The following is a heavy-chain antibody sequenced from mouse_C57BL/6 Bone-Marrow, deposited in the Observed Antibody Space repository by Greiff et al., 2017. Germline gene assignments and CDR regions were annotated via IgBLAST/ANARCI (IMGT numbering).Heavy chain of an antibody. CDR1: GFTFTDYY. Sequence: EVQRVESGGGLVQPGGSLSLSCAASGFTFTDYYMSWVRPPPGKALEWLGFIRNKANGYTTEYSASVKGRFTISRDNSQSILYLQMNALRAEDSATYYCARLGGIDYWGQGTTLTVSS. V-gene: IGHV7-3*01. J-gene: IGHJ2*01. CDR3: ARLGGIDY. D-gene: IGHD4-1*01. CDR2: IRNKANGYTT.